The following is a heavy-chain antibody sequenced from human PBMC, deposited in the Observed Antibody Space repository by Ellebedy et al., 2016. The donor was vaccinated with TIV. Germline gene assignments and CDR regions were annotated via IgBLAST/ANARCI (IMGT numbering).Heavy chain of an antibody. D-gene: IGHD2-2*01. CDR1: GFTFSSYG. V-gene: IGHV3-33*06. Sequence: GGSLRLXXAASGFTFSSYGMHWVRQAPGKGLEWVAVIWYDGSNKYYADSVKGRFTISRDNSKNTLYLQMNSLRAEDTAVYYCAKCSRSLPAAPNDYWGQGTLVTVSS. CDR2: IWYDGSNK. J-gene: IGHJ4*02. CDR3: AKCSRSLPAAPNDY.